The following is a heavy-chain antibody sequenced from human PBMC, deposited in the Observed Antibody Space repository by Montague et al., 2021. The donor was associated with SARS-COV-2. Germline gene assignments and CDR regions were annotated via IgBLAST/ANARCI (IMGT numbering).Heavy chain of an antibody. CDR3: ARSVPVRSRVPRLLDVFKDPVSYLDF. J-gene: IGHJ4*01. Sequence: SETLSLTCAVYIGSFSGYHWTWIRQSPGKGLEWIGETDHSGSTKYNPSLRSRVTISVDTSKSQFSLKLTSVTVADTAVYYCARSVPVRSRVPRLLDVFKDPVSYLDFWGRGTPVAVSS. CDR2: TDHSGST. D-gene: IGHD1-1*01. CDR1: IGSFSGYH. V-gene: IGHV4-34*01.